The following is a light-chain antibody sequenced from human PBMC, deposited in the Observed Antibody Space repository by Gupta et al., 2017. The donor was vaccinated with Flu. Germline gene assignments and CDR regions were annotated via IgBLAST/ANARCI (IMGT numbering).Light chain of an antibody. CDR3: SSYTGSVTL. V-gene: IGLV2-14*01. CDR1: SSDIGGYNY. CDR2: DVS. J-gene: IGLJ3*02. Sequence: QSALTQPASVSGSPGQSITISCTGTSSDIGGYNYVSWYQQYPGKVPKLLIYDVSYRPSGISDRFSGSQSGNTASLTISGLQADDEADYSCSSYTGSVTLFGRWTKLTVL.